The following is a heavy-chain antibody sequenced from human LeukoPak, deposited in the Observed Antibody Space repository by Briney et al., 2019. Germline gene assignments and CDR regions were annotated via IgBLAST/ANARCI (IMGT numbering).Heavy chain of an antibody. J-gene: IGHJ4*02. D-gene: IGHD4-17*01. CDR3: ARDTDTVTTILDY. CDR1: GFTFSSYS. V-gene: IGHV3-74*01. Sequence: GGSLRLSCAASGFTFSSYSMNWVRQAPGKGLVWVSRINSDGSSTSYADSVKGRFTISRDNAKNTLYLQMNSLRAEDTAVYYCARDTDTVTTILDYWGQGTLVTVSS. CDR2: INSDGSST.